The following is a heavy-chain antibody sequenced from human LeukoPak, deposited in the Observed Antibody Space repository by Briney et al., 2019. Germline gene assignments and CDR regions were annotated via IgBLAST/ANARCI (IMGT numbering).Heavy chain of an antibody. V-gene: IGHV5-51*01. J-gene: IGHJ4*02. CDR3: ARRTNYDYVWALVDY. CDR2: IYPGDSDI. D-gene: IGHD3-16*01. CDR1: GYSFTSYW. Sequence: GESLKISCKGSGYSFTSYWIAWVRQMPGKGLEWMGIIYPGDSDIRYSPSFQGQVTISADKSISTAYLQWSSLKAPDTATYYCARRTNYDYVWALVDYWGQGTLVTVSS.